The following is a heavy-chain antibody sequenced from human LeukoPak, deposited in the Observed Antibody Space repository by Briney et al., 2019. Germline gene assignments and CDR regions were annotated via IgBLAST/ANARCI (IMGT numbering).Heavy chain of an antibody. CDR1: GGSFSGYY. CDR3: ARSWIHYFDY. D-gene: IGHD5-18*01. J-gene: IGHJ4*02. CDR2: INHSGST. V-gene: IGHV4-34*01. Sequence: PSETLSLTCAVYGGSFSGYYWSWIRQPPGKGLEWIGEINHSGSTNYNPSLKSRVTISVDTSKNQFSLKPSSVTAADTAVYYCARSWIHYFDYWGQGTLVTVPS.